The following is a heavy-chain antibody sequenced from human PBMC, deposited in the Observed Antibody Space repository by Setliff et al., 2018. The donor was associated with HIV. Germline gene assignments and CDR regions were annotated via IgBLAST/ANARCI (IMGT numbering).Heavy chain of an antibody. J-gene: IGHJ5*02. CDR1: GGSLSGYY. V-gene: IGHV4-34*01. CDR3: ARGGRYYLPGIAVAGIQRNWFDP. D-gene: IGHD6-19*01. CDR2: INQSGNT. Sequence: SETLSLTCAVYGGSLSGYYWSWVRQSPGRGLEWIGEINQSGNTNFNPSLKSRLIISVDTSKSQFSLKLTSVTAADTAVYYCARGGRYYLPGIAVAGIQRNWFDPWGQGALVTVSS.